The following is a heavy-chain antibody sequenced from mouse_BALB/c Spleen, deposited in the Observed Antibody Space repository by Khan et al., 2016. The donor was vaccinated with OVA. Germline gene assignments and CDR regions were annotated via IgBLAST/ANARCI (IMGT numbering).Heavy chain of an antibody. Sequence: VQLKQSGPELMKPGASVNISCKASGYSFTSYYIHWVRQSHGKSLEWIGYIDPFNGGTDYNQKFKGKATVTVDKSSSTAYMHLSSLTSEDSAVYYCARGAFGYWGQGTLVTVSA. CDR3: ARGAFGY. CDR2: IDPFNGGT. CDR1: GYSFTSYY. V-gene: IGHV1S135*01. J-gene: IGHJ3*01.